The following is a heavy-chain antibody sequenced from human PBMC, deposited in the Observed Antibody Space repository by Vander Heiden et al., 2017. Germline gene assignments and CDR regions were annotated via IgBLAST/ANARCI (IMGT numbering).Heavy chain of an antibody. CDR1: GFTVSSYW. CDR2: IKQDGSEK. D-gene: IGHD6-13*01. CDR3: ARAAANNAYFDY. J-gene: IGHJ4*02. Sequence: EVQLVESGGGLVQPGGSLRLSCAASGFTVSSYWMSWVRQAPGKGLEWVANIKQDGSEKYYVDSVKGRFTISRDNAKNSLYLQMNSLRAEDTAVYYCARAAANNAYFDYWGQGTLVTVSS. V-gene: IGHV3-7*01.